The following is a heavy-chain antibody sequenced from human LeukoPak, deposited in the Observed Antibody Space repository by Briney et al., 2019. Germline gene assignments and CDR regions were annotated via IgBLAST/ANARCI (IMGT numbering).Heavy chain of an antibody. J-gene: IGHJ5*02. CDR3: ARDQAKYCSSTSCSAFDP. CDR2: VIPIFGTA. V-gene: IGHV1-69*05. Sequence: GSSVTVSCKASGGTFSSYAISWVGQAPGQGLEWMGGVIPIFGTANYAQKFQGRVTITTDESTSTAYMELSSLRSEDTAVYYCARDQAKYCSSTSCSAFDPWGQGTLVTVSS. D-gene: IGHD2-2*01. CDR1: GGTFSSYA.